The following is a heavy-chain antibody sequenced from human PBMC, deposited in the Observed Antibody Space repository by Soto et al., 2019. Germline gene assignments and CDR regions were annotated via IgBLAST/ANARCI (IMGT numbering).Heavy chain of an antibody. CDR1: GGSISSGGYS. CDR2: IYHSGST. J-gene: IGHJ5*02. D-gene: IGHD1-7*01. CDR3: ARRYTWNWSWFDP. Sequence: SATLSLTCAVSGGSISSGGYSWSWIRQPPGKGLEWIGYIYHSGSTYYNPSLKSRVTISVDRSKNQFSLKLSSVTAADTAVYYCARRYTWNWSWFDPWGQGTLVTVSS. V-gene: IGHV4-30-2*01.